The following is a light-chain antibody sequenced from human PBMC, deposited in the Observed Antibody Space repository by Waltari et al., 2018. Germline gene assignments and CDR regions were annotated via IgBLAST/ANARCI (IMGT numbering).Light chain of an antibody. CDR2: DGT. CDR1: SNDVGSYRY. J-gene: IGLJ3*02. V-gene: IGLV2-11*01. CDR3: CSYAGSHTWV. Sequence: QSALTQPRSVSGSPGQSVTLSCTGSSNDVGSYRYVSWFQQYPGKGPKLIIHDGTTRPWRVPDRFSGSESDNTAYLTISGLQAGDEADYYCCSYAGSHTWVFGGGTTLTVL.